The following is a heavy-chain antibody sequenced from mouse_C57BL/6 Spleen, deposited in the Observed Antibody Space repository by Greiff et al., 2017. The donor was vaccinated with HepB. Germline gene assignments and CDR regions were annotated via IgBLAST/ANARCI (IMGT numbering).Heavy chain of an antibody. Sequence: VQLKESGGGLVKPGGSLKLSCAASGFTFSSYAMSWVRQTPEKRLEWVATISDGGSYTYYPDNVKGRFTISRDNAKNNLYLQMSHLKSEDTAMYYCARDPYSNLGSWFAYWGQGTLVTVSA. V-gene: IGHV5-4*01. J-gene: IGHJ3*01. CDR2: ISDGGSYT. D-gene: IGHD2-5*01. CDR1: GFTFSSYA. CDR3: ARDPYSNLGSWFAY.